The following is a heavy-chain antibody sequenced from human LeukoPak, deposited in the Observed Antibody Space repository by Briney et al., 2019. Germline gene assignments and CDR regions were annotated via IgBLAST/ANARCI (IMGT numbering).Heavy chain of an antibody. J-gene: IGHJ4*02. CDR1: GFTFSSYS. Sequence: GGSLRLSCAASGFTFSSYSMNWVRQAPGKGLEWVSSISSSSSYIYYADSVKGRFTISRDNAKNSLYLQMNSLRAEDTAVYYCASAGYSSSWYQVYWGQGTLVTDSS. CDR2: ISSSSSYI. V-gene: IGHV3-21*01. D-gene: IGHD6-13*01. CDR3: ASAGYSSSWYQVY.